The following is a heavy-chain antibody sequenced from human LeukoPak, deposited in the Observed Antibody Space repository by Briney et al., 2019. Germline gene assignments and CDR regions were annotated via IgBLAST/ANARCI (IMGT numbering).Heavy chain of an antibody. Sequence: PSETLSLTCAVYGGSFSGYYWSWIRQPPGKGLEWIGEINHSGSTNYNPSLKSRVTISVDTSKNQFSLKLSSVTAADTAVYYRARGPRGVGTTRPFDYWGQGTLVTVSS. V-gene: IGHV4-34*01. D-gene: IGHD1-14*01. J-gene: IGHJ4*02. CDR3: ARGPRGVGTTRPFDY. CDR2: INHSGST. CDR1: GGSFSGYY.